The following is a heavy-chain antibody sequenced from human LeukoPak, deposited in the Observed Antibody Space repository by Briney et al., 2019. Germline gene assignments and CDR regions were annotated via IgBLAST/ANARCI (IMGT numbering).Heavy chain of an antibody. CDR1: VFTFSSYS. CDR3: ASDYYDSSGYSPRGAFDT. D-gene: IGHD3-22*01. V-gene: IGHV3-21*01. CDR2: ISSSSSYI. J-gene: IGHJ3*02. Sequence: GGSLRLSCAASVFTFSSYSMNWVRQAPGKGLEWVSSISSSSSYIYYADSVKGRFTISRDNAKNSLYLQMNSLRAEDTAVYYCASDYYDSSGYSPRGAFDTWGQGTMVTVSS.